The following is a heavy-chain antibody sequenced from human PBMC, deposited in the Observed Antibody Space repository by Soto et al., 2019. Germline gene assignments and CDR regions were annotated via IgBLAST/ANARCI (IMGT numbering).Heavy chain of an antibody. Sequence: QITLKESGPALVKPTQTLTLTCTFSGFSLSTSGMNVGWIRQPPGQALEWLALIYWDDRKHFSPSLKTRLTITKDTSKNQVVLTMTNMDPVDTATYFCVQGYRGYYEVFDYWGQGTLVTVSS. CDR3: VQGYRGYYEVFDY. CDR2: IYWDDRK. CDR1: GFSLSTSGMN. J-gene: IGHJ4*02. V-gene: IGHV2-5*02. D-gene: IGHD5-12*01.